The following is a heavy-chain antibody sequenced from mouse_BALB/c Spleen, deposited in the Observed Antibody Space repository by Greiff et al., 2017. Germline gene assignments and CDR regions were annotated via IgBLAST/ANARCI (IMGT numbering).Heavy chain of an antibody. V-gene: IGHV5-17*02. CDR3: AREGNYYGSSYAMDY. CDR1: GFTFSSFG. D-gene: IGHD1-1*01. Sequence: DVKLVESGGGLVQPGGSRKLSCAASGFTFSSFGMHWVRQAPEKGLEWVAYISSGSSTIYYADTVKGRFTISRDNPKNTLFLQMTSLRSEDTAMYYCAREGNYYGSSYAMDYWGQGTSVTVSS. CDR2: ISSGSSTI. J-gene: IGHJ4*01.